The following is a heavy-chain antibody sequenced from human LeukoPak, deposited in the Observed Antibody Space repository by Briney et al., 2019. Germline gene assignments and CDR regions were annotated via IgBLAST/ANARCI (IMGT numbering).Heavy chain of an antibody. D-gene: IGHD3-10*01. CDR2: INHSGST. Sequence: SETLSLTCSVSGGSISGSYWNWIRQPPGKGLEWIGEINHSGSTNYNPSLKSRVTISVDTSKNQFSLKLSSVTAADTAVYYCARVILRFSKGIDYWGQGTLVTVSS. J-gene: IGHJ4*02. CDR3: ARVILRFSKGIDY. CDR1: GGSISGSY. V-gene: IGHV4-34*01.